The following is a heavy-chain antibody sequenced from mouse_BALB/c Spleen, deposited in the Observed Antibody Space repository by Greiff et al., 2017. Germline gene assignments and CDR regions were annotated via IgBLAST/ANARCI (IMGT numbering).Heavy chain of an antibody. V-gene: IGHV1-12*01. CDR2: IYPGNGDT. CDR3: ARELRGIDYYAMDY. J-gene: IGHJ4*01. D-gene: IGHD1-1*01. CDR1: GYTFTSYN. Sequence: QVQLQQPGAELVKPGASVKMSCKASGYTFTSYNMHWVKQTPGQGLEWIGAIYPGNGDTSYNQKFKGKATLTADKSSSTAYMQLSSLTSEDSAVYYCARELRGIDYYAMDYWGQGTSVTVSS.